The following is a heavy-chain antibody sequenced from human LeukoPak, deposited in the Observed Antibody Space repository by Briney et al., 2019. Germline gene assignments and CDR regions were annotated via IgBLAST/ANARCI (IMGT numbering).Heavy chain of an antibody. CDR2: ISRSGRAT. CDR1: GFKFDDYE. CDR3: ARVPGSHYYYYMDV. J-gene: IGHJ6*03. V-gene: IGHV3-20*01. Sequence: GGSLRLSCAASGFKFDDYEMSWVRQVPGKGLEYVSGISRSGRATGYGDSVKGRFTISRDNAKNSLFLQMTSLRAEDTALYHCARVPGSHYYYYMDVWGKGAAVTVSS.